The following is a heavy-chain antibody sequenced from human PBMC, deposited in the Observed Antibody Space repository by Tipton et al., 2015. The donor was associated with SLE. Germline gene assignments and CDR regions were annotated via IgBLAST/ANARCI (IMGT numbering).Heavy chain of an antibody. D-gene: IGHD7-27*01. CDR3: ARGGAWGQDY. J-gene: IGHJ4*02. CDR2: IYHSGST. V-gene: IGHV4-38-2*02. Sequence: TLSLTCTVSGYSISSGYYWGWIRQPPGKGLEWIGSIYHSGSTYYNPSLKSRVTISVDTSKNQFSLKLSSVTAADTAVYYCARGGAWGQDYWGQGTLVTVSS. CDR1: GYSISSGYY.